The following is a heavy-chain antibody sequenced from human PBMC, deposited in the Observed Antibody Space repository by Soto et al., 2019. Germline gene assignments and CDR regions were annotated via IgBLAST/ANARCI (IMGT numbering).Heavy chain of an antibody. CDR2: IYYSGST. D-gene: IGHD6-13*01. V-gene: IGHV4-30-4*01. Sequence: PSETLSLTCTVSGGSISSGDYYWSWIRQPPGKGLEWIGYIYYSGSTYYNPSLKSRVTISVDTSKNQFSLKLSSVTAADTAVYYCASSSSSWYRGAFDIWGQGTMVTVSS. J-gene: IGHJ3*02. CDR3: ASSSSSWYRGAFDI. CDR1: GGSISSGDYY.